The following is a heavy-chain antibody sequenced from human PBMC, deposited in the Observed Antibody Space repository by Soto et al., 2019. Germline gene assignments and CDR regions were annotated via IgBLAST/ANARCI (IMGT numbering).Heavy chain of an antibody. CDR1: GGSISSGGYY. J-gene: IGHJ4*02. CDR3: ARGAKSRATVDIALFDY. Sequence: QVQLQESGPGLVKPSQTLSLTCTVSGGSISSGGYYWSWIRQHPGKGREWSGYIYYSGSTYYNPSLKSRVTISVDTSKNQFSLKLSSVTAADTAVYYCARGAKSRATVDIALFDYWGQGTLVTVSS. V-gene: IGHV4-31*03. CDR2: IYYSGST. D-gene: IGHD5-12*01.